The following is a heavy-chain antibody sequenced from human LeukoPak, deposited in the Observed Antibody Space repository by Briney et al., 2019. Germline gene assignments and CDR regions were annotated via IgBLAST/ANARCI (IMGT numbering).Heavy chain of an antibody. V-gene: IGHV4-59*01. J-gene: IGHJ6*03. D-gene: IGHD5-12*01. CDR2: IYYSGST. CDR1: GGSISSYY. Sequence: SETLSLTCTVSGGSISSYYWSWIRQPPGKGLEWIGYIYYSGSTNYNPSLKSRVTISVDTSKDQFSLKLSSVTAADTAVYYCARAKGGYSGYRYYYYYYYMDVWGKGTTVTISS. CDR3: ARAKGGYSGYRYYYYYYYMDV.